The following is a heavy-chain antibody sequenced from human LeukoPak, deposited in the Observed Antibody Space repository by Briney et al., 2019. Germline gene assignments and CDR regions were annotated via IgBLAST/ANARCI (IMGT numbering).Heavy chain of an antibody. CDR2: INTDGSST. D-gene: IGHD5-12*01. J-gene: IGHJ4*02. V-gene: IGHV3-74*01. Sequence: GGSLRLSCAASGFAFSSYWMHWIRQAPGKGLVWVSRINTDGSSTRYADSVKGRFTISRDNAKNTLYLQMNSLRAEDTAVYYCARDGSGLPDFWGQGTLVTVSS. CDR1: GFAFSSYW. CDR3: ARDGSGLPDF.